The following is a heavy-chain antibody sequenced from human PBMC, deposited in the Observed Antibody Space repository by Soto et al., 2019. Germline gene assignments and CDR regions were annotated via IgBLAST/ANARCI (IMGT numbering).Heavy chain of an antibody. D-gene: IGHD2-2*01. CDR1: GFSCSDAW. Sequence: EEQLVESGGGLVEPGGSLRLSCAASGFSCSDAWMNWVRQTPGKGLEWVGRIKSKTDGGTTDYAEPVKGRFTVSRDDSKNTLYLQMNSLRAEDTAIYYCAKGDCSSNRCPALEYYYYGMDVWGQGTTVTVSS. J-gene: IGHJ6*02. CDR2: IKSKTDGGTT. V-gene: IGHV3-15*01. CDR3: AKGDCSSNRCPALEYYYYGMDV.